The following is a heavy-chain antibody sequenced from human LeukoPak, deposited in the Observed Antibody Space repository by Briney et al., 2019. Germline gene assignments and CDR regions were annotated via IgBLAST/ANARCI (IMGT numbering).Heavy chain of an antibody. CDR2: IIPIFGTA. CDR1: GYTFTGYY. J-gene: IGHJ6*03. CDR3: ARDRWVIVPAAIGDYYYYYYMDV. Sequence: SVKVSCKASGYTFTGYYMHWVRQAPGQGLEWMGGIIPIFGTANYAQKFQGRVTITADESTSTAYMELSSLRSEDTAVYYCARDRWVIVPAAIGDYYYYYYMDVWGKGTTVTVSS. V-gene: IGHV1-69*13. D-gene: IGHD2-2*02.